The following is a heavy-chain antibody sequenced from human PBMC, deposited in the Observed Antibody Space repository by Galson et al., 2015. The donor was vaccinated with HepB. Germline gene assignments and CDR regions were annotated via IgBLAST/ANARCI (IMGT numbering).Heavy chain of an antibody. D-gene: IGHD6-6*01. CDR3: AREVGGRYSSSSFDP. CDR1: GGSISSGSYY. J-gene: IGHJ5*02. CDR2: IYTSGST. V-gene: IGHV4-61*02. Sequence: TLSLTCTVSGGSISSGSYYWSWIRQPAGKGLEWIGRIYTSGSTNYNPSLKSRVTMSVDTSKNQFSLKLSSVTAADTAVYYCAREVGGRYSSSSFDPWGQGTLVTVSS.